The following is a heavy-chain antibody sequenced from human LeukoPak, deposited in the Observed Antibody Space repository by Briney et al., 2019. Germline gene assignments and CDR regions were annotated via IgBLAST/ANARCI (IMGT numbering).Heavy chain of an antibody. CDR1: GFTFSSYS. CDR3: ARAGGVRAFDY. CDR2: ISSSSSTI. J-gene: IGHJ4*02. V-gene: IGHV3-48*04. Sequence: GGSLRLSCAASGFTFSSYSMSWIRQAPGKGLEWVSYISSSSSTIYYADSVKGRFTISRDNAKNSLYLQMNSLRVEDTAVYYCARAGGVRAFDYWGQGTLITVSS. D-gene: IGHD1-26*01.